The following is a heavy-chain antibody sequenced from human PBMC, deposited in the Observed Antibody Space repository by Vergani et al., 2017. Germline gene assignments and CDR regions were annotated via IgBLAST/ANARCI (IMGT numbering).Heavy chain of an antibody. V-gene: IGHV2-5*01. CDR3: GRLDKHCGDCVGDSRFDP. D-gene: IGHD4-17*01. CDR1: GFSLDTGGVG. Sequence: QITLKESGPTLIKPTQNLTLTCTFSGFSLDTGGVGVGWIRQPPGKGLEWVALIYWNDDKRYSSSLKPRLILTKDTSKNQVVLTLTNVVPADTATYYCGRLDKHCGDCVGDSRFDPWGRGTLVTVSS. J-gene: IGHJ5*02. CDR2: IYWNDDK.